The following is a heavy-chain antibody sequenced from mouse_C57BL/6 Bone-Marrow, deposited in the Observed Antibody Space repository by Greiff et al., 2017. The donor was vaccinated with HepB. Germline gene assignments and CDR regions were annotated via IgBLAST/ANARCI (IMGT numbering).Heavy chain of an antibody. CDR3: ARDDYGSSYGFDY. D-gene: IGHD1-1*01. J-gene: IGHJ2*01. V-gene: IGHV5-4*01. Sequence: DVKLVESGGGLVKPGGSLKLSCAASGFTFSSYAMSWVRQTPEKRLEWVATISDGGSYTYYPDNVKGRFTISRDNAKNNLYLQMSHLKSEDTAMYYCARDDYGSSYGFDYWGQGTTLTVSS. CDR1: GFTFSSYA. CDR2: ISDGGSYT.